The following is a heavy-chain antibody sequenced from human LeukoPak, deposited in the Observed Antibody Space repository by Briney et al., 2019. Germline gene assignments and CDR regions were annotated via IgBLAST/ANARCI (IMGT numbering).Heavy chain of an antibody. CDR2: IYPADSDT. CDR3: ARRASAYDSSGYHFDY. J-gene: IGHJ4*02. CDR1: GYSFSNYW. V-gene: IGHV5-51*01. D-gene: IGHD3-22*01. Sequence: GESLKISCKGSGYSFSNYWIAWVRQMPGKGLEWRGIIYPADSDTRYSPSFQGQVTISADKSIATAYLHWSSLQASDTAMYYCARRASAYDSSGYHFDYWGQGTLVTVSS.